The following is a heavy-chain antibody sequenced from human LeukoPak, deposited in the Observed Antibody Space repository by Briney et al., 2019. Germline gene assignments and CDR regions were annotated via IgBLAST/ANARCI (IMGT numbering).Heavy chain of an antibody. CDR1: GFTFSSYG. CDR3: ARSYYYDSSGTPFDY. CDR2: IWYDGSNK. D-gene: IGHD3-22*01. J-gene: IGHJ4*02. V-gene: IGHV3-33*01. Sequence: GRSLRLSCAASGFTFSSYGMHWVRQAPGKGLEWEAVIWYDGSNKYCADSVKGRFTISRDNSKNTLYLQMNSLRAEDTAVYYCARSYYYDSSGTPFDYWGQGTLVTVSS.